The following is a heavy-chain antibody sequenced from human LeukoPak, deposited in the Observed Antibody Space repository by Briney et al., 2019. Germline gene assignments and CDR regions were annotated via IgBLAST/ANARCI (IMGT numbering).Heavy chain of an antibody. Sequence: SETLSLTCTVSGDSVSTTSFYWGWIRQPPGKGLDCLGTTYSRGSTYNPPLTSRVTISVDRSKNQFSLKLSSVTAADTAVYYCARVGRPFGYYYMDVWGTGTTVTVSS. CDR3: ARVGRPFGYYYMDV. V-gene: IGHV4-39*07. D-gene: IGHD3-3*01. CDR1: GDSVSTTSFY. CDR2: TYSRGST. J-gene: IGHJ6*03.